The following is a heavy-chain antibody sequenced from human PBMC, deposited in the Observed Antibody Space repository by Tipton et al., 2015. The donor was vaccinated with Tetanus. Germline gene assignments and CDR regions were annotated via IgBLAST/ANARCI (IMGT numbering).Heavy chain of an antibody. V-gene: IGHV1-2*02. CDR3: ARDRGDYIYYGMDV. CDR2: IDPNSGGT. Sequence: QLVQSGAEVKKPGASMKVSCKASGYTFTGYYIYWVRQAPGQGLEWMGWIDPNSGGTNYAQKFQGRVTMTRDTSISTAYMELSSLRSDDTAVYYCARDRGDYIYYGMDVWGPGTTVTVS. D-gene: IGHD3-22*01. J-gene: IGHJ6*02. CDR1: GYTFTGYY.